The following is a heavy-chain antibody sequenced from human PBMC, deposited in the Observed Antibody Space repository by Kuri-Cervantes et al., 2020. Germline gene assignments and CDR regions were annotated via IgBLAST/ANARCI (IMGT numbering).Heavy chain of an antibody. V-gene: IGHV4-61*08. Sequence: SGPTLVKPTQTLTLTCTFSGFSLSTSGMCVSWIRQPPGKALEWIGYIYYSGSTNYNPSLKSRVTISVDTSKNQFSLKLSSVTAADTAVYYCARGGRKYCSSTSCYLQNWFDPWGQGTLVTVSS. CDR2: IYYSGST. D-gene: IGHD2-2*01. CDR3: ARGGRKYCSSTSCYLQNWFDP. CDR1: GFSLSTSGMC. J-gene: IGHJ5*02.